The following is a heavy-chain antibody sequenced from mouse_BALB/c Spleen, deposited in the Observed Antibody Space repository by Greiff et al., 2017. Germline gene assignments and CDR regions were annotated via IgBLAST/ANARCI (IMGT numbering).Heavy chain of an antibody. V-gene: IGHV5-17*02. CDR3: ARGTTATPFAY. D-gene: IGHD1-2*01. CDR2: ISSGSSTI. Sequence: EVMLVESGGGLVQPGGSRKLSCAASGFTFSSFGMHWVRQAPEKGLEWVAYISSGSSTIYYADTVKGRFTISRDNPKNTLFLQMTSLRSEDTAMYYCARGTTATPFAYWGQGTLVTVSA. CDR1: GFTFSSFG. J-gene: IGHJ3*01.